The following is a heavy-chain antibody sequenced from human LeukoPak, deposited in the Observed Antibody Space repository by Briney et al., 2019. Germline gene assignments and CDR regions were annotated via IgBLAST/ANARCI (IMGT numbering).Heavy chain of an antibody. V-gene: IGHV1-69*05. CDR2: IIPAFGTT. J-gene: IGHJ5*02. CDR1: GDTFHNYI. D-gene: IGHD4-17*01. CDR3: ARDVHGDYGSGWFDP. Sequence: VASVKVSCKASGDTFHNYIVNWVRQAPGEGLEWMGRIIPAFGTTSYAMNFLGRVTVTTDESKTTVYMEMSSLRSDDTAVYYCARDVHGDYGSGWFDPWGQGTLVSVSS.